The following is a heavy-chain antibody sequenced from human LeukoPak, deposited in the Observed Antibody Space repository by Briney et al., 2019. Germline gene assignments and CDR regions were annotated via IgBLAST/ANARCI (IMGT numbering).Heavy chain of an antibody. V-gene: IGHV3-7*01. CDR1: RFTFINFS. CDR2: IKEDGSEK. CDR3: TIVVDLLTY. D-gene: IGHD2-15*01. J-gene: IGHJ4*02. Sequence: GGSLRLSCEASRFTFINFSIRWVRQAPGKRLEWVANIKEDGSEKYYVDSVKGRFTISRDNAKTSLFLQMSSLRVEDTAVYYCTIVVDLLTYWGQGTLVTVSS.